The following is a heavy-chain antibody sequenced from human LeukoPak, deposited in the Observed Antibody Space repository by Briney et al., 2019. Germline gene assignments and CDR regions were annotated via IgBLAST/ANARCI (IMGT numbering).Heavy chain of an antibody. D-gene: IGHD1-1*01. V-gene: IGHV3-23*01. CDR3: AKMAGMTRQVYYMDV. Sequence: GGSLRLSCAASGFTFSSYAMSWARQAPGKGLEWVSAIYGGGEGTYYADSVKGRFTVSRDNSKNTLYLQMDGLSAEDTAVYYRAKMAGMTRQVYYMDVWGKGATVTVSS. CDR2: IYGGGEGT. J-gene: IGHJ6*03. CDR1: GFTFSSYA.